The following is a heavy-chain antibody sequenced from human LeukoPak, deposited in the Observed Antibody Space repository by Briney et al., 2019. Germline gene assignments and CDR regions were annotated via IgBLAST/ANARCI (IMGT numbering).Heavy chain of an antibody. Sequence: GGSLRLSCTASGFTFGDYAMSWFRQAPGKGLEWVGFIRSQTYGGTTEYAASVKGRFTISRDDSKSIAYLQMNSLKTEDTAVYYCASSAMPLAFDYWGQGTLVTVSS. CDR2: IRSQTYGGTT. D-gene: IGHD2-2*01. CDR1: GFTFGDYA. J-gene: IGHJ4*02. CDR3: ASSAMPLAFDY. V-gene: IGHV3-49*03.